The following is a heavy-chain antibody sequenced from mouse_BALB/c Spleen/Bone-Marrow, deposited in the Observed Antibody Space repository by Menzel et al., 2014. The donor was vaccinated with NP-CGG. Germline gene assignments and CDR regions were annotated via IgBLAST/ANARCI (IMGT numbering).Heavy chain of an antibody. CDR1: GFTFSTYA. Sequence: EVQRVESGGGLAKPGGSLQLSCAASGFTFSTYAMSWVRQTPEKRLEWVATINSSGSYTYYPDSVKGRFTISRDNAKNTLYLQMSSLRSEDTAMFYCSRLRMITTYFDVWGAGTTVTVSS. D-gene: IGHD2-4*01. J-gene: IGHJ1*01. V-gene: IGHV5-9-3*01. CDR2: INSSGSYT. CDR3: SRLRMITTYFDV.